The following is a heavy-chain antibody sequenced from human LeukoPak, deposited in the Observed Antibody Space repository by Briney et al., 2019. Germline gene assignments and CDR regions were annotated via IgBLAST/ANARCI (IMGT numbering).Heavy chain of an antibody. CDR3: ARGVVIAPQTFDY. D-gene: IGHD2-21*01. J-gene: IGHJ4*02. CDR1: GGSISVYY. CDR2: IYYSGNT. V-gene: IGHV4-59*01. Sequence: PSETLSLTCTVSGGSISVYYWSWIRQPPGKGLEWIGYIYYSGNTNYNPSLKSRVTISVDTSKNQFSLKLSSVTAADTAVYYCARGVVIAPQTFDYWGQGTLVTVSS.